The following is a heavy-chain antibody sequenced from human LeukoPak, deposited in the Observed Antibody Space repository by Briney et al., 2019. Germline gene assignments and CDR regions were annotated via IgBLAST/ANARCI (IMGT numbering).Heavy chain of an antibody. D-gene: IGHD3-22*01. CDR1: GYTFTGYY. Sequence: ASVKVSCKASGYTFTGYYMHWVRQAPGQGLEWMGWINPNSGGTNYAQKFQGRVTMTRDTSISIAYMELSRLRSDDTAVYYCARDYYDSSHSFDYWGQGTLVTVSS. CDR3: ARDYYDSSHSFDY. J-gene: IGHJ4*02. V-gene: IGHV1-2*02. CDR2: INPNSGGT.